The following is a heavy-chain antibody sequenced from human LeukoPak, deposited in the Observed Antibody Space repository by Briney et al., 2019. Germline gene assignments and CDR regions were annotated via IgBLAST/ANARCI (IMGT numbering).Heavy chain of an antibody. V-gene: IGHV3-23*01. J-gene: IGHJ4*02. CDR1: GFTFSSYA. D-gene: IGHD1-26*01. CDR3: AKERGSYYVC. Sequence: GGSLRLSCAASGFTFSSYAISGVPQAPGKGWEWVSAISGSGGSTYYADSVKGRFTISRDNSKNTLYLQMNSLRAEDTAVYYCAKERGSYYVCWGQGTLVTVSS. CDR2: ISGSGGST.